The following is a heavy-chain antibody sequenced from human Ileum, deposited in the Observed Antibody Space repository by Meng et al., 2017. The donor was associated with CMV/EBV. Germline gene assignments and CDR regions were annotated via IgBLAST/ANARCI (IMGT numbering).Heavy chain of an antibody. CDR3: ARYCSGGSCYSGRHNWFDP. D-gene: IGHD2-15*01. CDR2: IYTSGST. CDR1: GGSISSYY. J-gene: IGHJ5*02. V-gene: IGHV4-4*07. Sequence: QADPQGWGPGVVKPSAPLSLACTVSGGSISSYYWSWIRQPAGKGLEWIGRIYTSGSTNYNPSLKSRVTMSVDTSKNQFSLKLSSVTAADTAVYYCARYCSGGSCYSGRHNWFDPWGQGTLVTVSS.